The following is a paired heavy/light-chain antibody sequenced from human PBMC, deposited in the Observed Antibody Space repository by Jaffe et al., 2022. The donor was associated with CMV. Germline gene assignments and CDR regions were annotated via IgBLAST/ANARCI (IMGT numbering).Heavy chain of an antibody. CDR3: ARATVTSLGPIIDYYYYYGMDV. CDR1: GGSISSSSYY. J-gene: IGHJ6*02. V-gene: IGHV4-39*01. CDR2: IYYSGST. D-gene: IGHD4-17*01. Sequence: QLQLQESGPGLVKPSETLSLTCTVSGGSISSSSYYWGWIRQPPGKGLEWIGSIYYSGSTYYNPSLKSRVTISVDTSKNQFSLKLSSVTAADTAVYYCARATVTSLGPIIDYYYYYGMDVWGQGTTVTVSS.
Light chain of an antibody. CDR2: AAS. Sequence: DIQMTQSPSSLSASVGDRVTITCRASQSISSYLNWYQQKPGKAPKLLIYAASSLQSGVPSRFSGSGSGTDFTLTISSLQPEDFATYYCQQSYSTPRVTFGQGTRLEIK. V-gene: IGKV1-39*01. CDR1: QSISSY. CDR3: QQSYSTPRVT. J-gene: IGKJ5*01.